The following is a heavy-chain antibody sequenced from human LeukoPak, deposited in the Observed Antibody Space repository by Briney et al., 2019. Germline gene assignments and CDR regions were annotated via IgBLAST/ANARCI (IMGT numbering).Heavy chain of an antibody. J-gene: IGHJ5*02. Sequence: GASVKVSGKASGYTFTSYDINWVRQATGQGLEWMGWMNPNSGNTGYAQKFQGRVTITRNTSISTAYMELSRLTSDDTAVYYCARASFWESPINWFAPWGQGTLVTVSS. CDR1: GYTFTSYD. CDR2: MNPNSGNT. V-gene: IGHV1-8*03. D-gene: IGHD3-16*01. CDR3: ARASFWESPINWFAP.